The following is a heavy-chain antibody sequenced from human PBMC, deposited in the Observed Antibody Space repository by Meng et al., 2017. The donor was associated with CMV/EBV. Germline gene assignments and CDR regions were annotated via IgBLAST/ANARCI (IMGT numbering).Heavy chain of an antibody. V-gene: IGHV1-18*01. Sequence: APVKVSCKASGYTFTSYGISWVRQAPGQGLEWMGWISAYNGNTNYAQKLQGRVTMTTDTSTSTAYMELRSLRSDDTAVYYCARDPPYYDFWSGYYFKPNEPVLFDYWGQGTLVTVSS. J-gene: IGHJ4*02. D-gene: IGHD3-3*01. CDR2: ISAYNGNT. CDR1: GYTFTSYG. CDR3: ARDPPYYDFWSGYYFKPNEPVLFDY.